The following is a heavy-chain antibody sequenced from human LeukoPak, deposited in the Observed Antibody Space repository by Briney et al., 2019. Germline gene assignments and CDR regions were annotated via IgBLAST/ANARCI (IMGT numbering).Heavy chain of an antibody. J-gene: IGHJ1*01. CDR2: IYQSGNT. CDR3: ARGIDYGSEYFQH. CDR1: GYSIRSGYY. Sequence: SETLSLTCSVSGYSIRSGYYWGWIRQPPGKGLEWIGSIYQSGNTYYNESLKSRVTISVDTSKNQFSLKLTSVTAADTAVYYCARGIDYGSEYFQHWGQGTLVTVSS. V-gene: IGHV4-38-2*02. D-gene: IGHD4-17*01.